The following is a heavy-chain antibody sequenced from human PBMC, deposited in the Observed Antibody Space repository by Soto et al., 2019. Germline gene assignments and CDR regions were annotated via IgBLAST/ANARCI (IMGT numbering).Heavy chain of an antibody. Sequence: QVQLVQSGAEVQKPGSSVKVSCKASGGTFSSYTISWVRQAPGQGLEWMGRIIPILGIANYEQKFQGRVTIAADKSTSTAYMELSSLRSEDTAVYYCARSYYYGSGSYYYYYYYMDVWGKGTTVTVSS. J-gene: IGHJ6*03. D-gene: IGHD3-10*01. V-gene: IGHV1-69*02. CDR1: GGTFSSYT. CDR2: IIPILGIA. CDR3: ARSYYYGSGSYYYYYYYMDV.